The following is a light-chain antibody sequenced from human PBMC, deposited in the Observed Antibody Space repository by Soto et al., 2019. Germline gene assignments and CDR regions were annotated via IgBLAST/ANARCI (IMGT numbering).Light chain of an antibody. CDR2: GAS. CDR1: QGISNY. V-gene: IGKV1-17*03. J-gene: IGKJ1*01. CDR3: LQHTYIWS. Sequence: DIQITQSPSVISSSVLERFTITCRASQGISNYLAWFQQKPGKVPKRLIFGASNLESGVPSRFSGTGSGTEFILTITNLQPEDFATYYCLQHTYIWSFGQGTKVDIK.